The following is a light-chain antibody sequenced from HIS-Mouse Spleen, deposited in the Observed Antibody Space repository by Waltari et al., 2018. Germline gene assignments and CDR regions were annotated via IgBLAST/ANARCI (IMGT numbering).Light chain of an antibody. CDR3: QVWDSSSDHWV. CDR1: NIGSKS. J-gene: IGLJ3*02. V-gene: IGLV3-21*02. CDR2: DDS. Sequence: SYVLTQPPSVSVAPGQTARITCGGNNIGSKSVHWYQQKPGQAPVLVVYDDSDRPPGSPERLSGSNSGNTATLTISRVEAGDEADYYCQVWDSSSDHWVFGGGTKLTVL.